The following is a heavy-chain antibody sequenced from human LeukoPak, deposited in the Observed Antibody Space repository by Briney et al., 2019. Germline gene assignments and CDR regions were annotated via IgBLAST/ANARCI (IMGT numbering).Heavy chain of an antibody. CDR1: GYTFTSYD. V-gene: IGHV1-8*01. J-gene: IGHJ4*02. CDR2: MNPNSGNT. CDR3: ARAPRPQTFDY. Sequence: GASVKVSYKASGYTFTSYDINWVRQATGQGLEWMGWMNPNSGNTGYAQKFQGRVTMTRNTPISTAYMELSSLRSKDPSVYYCARAPRPQTFDYWGQGTLVTVSS.